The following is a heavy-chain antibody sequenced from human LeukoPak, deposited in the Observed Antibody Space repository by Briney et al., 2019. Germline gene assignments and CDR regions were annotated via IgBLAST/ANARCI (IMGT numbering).Heavy chain of an antibody. CDR1: GFTFSSYG. V-gene: IGHV3-33*01. CDR3: SVGGSYLGDYYYYYGMDV. CDR2: IWYDGSNK. Sequence: PGGSLRLSCAASGFTFSSYGMHWVRQAPGKGLEWVAVIWYDGSNKYYADSVKGRFTISRDNSKNTLYLQMNSLRAEDTAVYYCSVGGSYLGDYYYYYGMDVWGQGTTVTVSS. D-gene: IGHD1-26*01. J-gene: IGHJ6*02.